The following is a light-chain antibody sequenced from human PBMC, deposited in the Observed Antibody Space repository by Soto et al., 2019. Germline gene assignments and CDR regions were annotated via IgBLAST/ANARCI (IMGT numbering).Light chain of an antibody. CDR3: QQYNSYWT. V-gene: IGKV1-5*01. Sequence: DFQMTQSPPTLSASVGDRVTITCRASQSISSWLAWYQQKPGKAPKLLIYDASSLESGVPSRFSGSGSGTEFTLTISSLQPDDLATYYCQQYNSYWTFGQGTKVDIK. J-gene: IGKJ1*01. CDR2: DAS. CDR1: QSISSW.